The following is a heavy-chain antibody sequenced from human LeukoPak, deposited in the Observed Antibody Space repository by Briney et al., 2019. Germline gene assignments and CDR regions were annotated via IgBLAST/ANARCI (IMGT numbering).Heavy chain of an antibody. CDR2: IYYSGST. CDR3: AREKWTGYYYDY. Sequence: TLSLTCTVSGGSISSGGYYWSWIRQHPGKGLEWIGYIYYSGSTYYNPSLKSRVTISVDTSKNQFSLKLSSVTAADTAVYYCAREKWTGYYYDYWGQGTLVTVSS. J-gene: IGHJ4*02. CDR1: GGSISSGGYY. D-gene: IGHD1-14*01. V-gene: IGHV4-31*03.